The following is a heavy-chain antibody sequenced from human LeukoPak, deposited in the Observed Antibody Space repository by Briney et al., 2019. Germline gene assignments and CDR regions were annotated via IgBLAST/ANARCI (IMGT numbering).Heavy chain of an antibody. V-gene: IGHV4-4*07. D-gene: IGHD5-18*01. CDR3: ARLIQAMGAFDI. Sequence: SETLSLTCTVSGGSITSYYWSWIRQPAGKGLEWIGRVFATGSTNYNPSLKSRVTMSVDAARNQFSLKLSSVTAADTAVYYCARLIQAMGAFDIWGQGTMVTVSS. CDR2: VFATGST. CDR1: GGSITSYY. J-gene: IGHJ3*02.